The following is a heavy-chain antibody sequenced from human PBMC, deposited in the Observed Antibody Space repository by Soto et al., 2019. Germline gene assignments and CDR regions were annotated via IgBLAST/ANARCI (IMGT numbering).Heavy chain of an antibody. D-gene: IGHD2-2*02. CDR2: ITANSGGT. V-gene: IGHV1-2*02. CDR3: ARSLTEGYCTITGCYTRPLYGMDV. CDR1: GYTFSGYY. Sequence: QEQLVQSGAEVKKPGASVKVSCKASGYTFSGYYIHWLRQAPGQGLEWMGWITANSGGTNYAQKFQGRVTRTRDTPTSTAYMELSRLTSDDTAVYYCARSLTEGYCTITGCYTRPLYGMDVWGQGTTVTVSS. J-gene: IGHJ6*02.